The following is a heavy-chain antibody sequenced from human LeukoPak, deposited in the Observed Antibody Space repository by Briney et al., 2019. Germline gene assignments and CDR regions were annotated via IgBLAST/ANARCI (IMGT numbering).Heavy chain of an antibody. CDR1: GYSFTSYW. CDR2: IYPGDSDT. J-gene: IGHJ4*02. Sequence: GESLKISCKGPGYSFTSYWIGWVRQMPGKGLEWMGIIYPGDSDTRYSPSFQGQVTISADKSISTAYLQWSSLKASDTAMYYCARHLFGSSWPKEIDYWGQGTLVTVSS. D-gene: IGHD6-13*01. CDR3: ARHLFGSSWPKEIDY. V-gene: IGHV5-51*01.